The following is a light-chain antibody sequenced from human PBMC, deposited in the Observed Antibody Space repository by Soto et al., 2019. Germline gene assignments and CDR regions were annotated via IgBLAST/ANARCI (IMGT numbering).Light chain of an antibody. J-gene: IGKJ2*01. V-gene: IGKV3-20*01. CDR3: QQYGNSPPYT. CDR1: QSTSSNY. CDR2: GAS. Sequence: VLTQSPGTLSLSPGERATISCRASQSTSSNYLAWYQHKPGQAPRLLIYGASSRATGIPHRFSGSGSGTDFTLTISRLEPEDCGVFYCQQYGNSPPYTFGQGTRLEIK.